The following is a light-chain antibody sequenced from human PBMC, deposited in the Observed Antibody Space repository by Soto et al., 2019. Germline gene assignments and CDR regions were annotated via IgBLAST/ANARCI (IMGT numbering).Light chain of an antibody. J-gene: IGKJ2*01. CDR3: QQYTNTNNPWM. V-gene: IGKV1-5*01. CDR1: QTISTW. Sequence: DIQVPKSPPTLSASVGERVTITCRARQTISTWMAWYQQKPGKAPKLLVYDASTLQSGVASRFSGSGSGTEFTLIISGLQPDDSATYYCQQYTNTNNPWMVGQGTKVDIK. CDR2: DAS.